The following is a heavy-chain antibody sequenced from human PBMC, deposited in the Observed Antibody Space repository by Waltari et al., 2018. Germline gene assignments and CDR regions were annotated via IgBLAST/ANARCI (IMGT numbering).Heavy chain of an antibody. Sequence: EVQLVESGGGLVQPGGSLRLSCAASGFTFSSYAMSWVRRAPGKGLEWVSAISGSGGSTYYADSVKGRFTISRDNSKNTLYLQMNSLRAEDTAVYYCAKEMGWELLVDTDAFDIWGQGTMVTVSS. CDR1: GFTFSSYA. J-gene: IGHJ3*02. D-gene: IGHD1-26*01. CDR2: ISGSGGST. V-gene: IGHV3-23*04. CDR3: AKEMGWELLVDTDAFDI.